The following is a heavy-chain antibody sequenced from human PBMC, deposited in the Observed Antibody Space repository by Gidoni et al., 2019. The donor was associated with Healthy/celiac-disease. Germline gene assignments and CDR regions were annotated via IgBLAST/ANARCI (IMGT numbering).Heavy chain of an antibody. V-gene: IGHV4-34*01. D-gene: IGHD2-15*01. J-gene: IGHJ4*02. CDR1: GGSFSGYS. CDR2: INHRGST. CDR3: ATGRDVVVVAAPRGTFFDY. Sequence: QVQLQQWGAGLLTPSETLSLTCAVYGGSFSGYSWSWIRQPPGKGLEWIGEINHRGSTNYNPSLKSRVTISVDTSKNQFSLRLSSVTAADTAVYYCATGRDVVVVAAPRGTFFDYWGQGTLVTVSS.